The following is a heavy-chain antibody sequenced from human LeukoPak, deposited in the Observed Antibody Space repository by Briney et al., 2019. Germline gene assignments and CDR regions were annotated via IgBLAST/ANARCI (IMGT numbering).Heavy chain of an antibody. Sequence: SGGSLRLSCTASGFAFDEHGMSWVRQVPGKGLEWVSGINWSGGSTGYADPLRGRFTISRDNAKNSLYLQMDSLRAEDTAFYYCARAPITSPFYFDYWGQGTLVTVSS. V-gene: IGHV3-20*04. J-gene: IGHJ4*02. CDR3: ARAPITSPFYFDY. CDR1: GFAFDEHG. D-gene: IGHD2-2*01. CDR2: INWSGGST.